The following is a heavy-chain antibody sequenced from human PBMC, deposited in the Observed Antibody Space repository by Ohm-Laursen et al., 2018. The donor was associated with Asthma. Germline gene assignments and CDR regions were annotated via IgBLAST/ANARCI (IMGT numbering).Heavy chain of an antibody. D-gene: IGHD6-13*01. CDR1: GFTFSSFA. CDR2: ISASGVTT. V-gene: IGHV3-23*01. Sequence: SLRLSCAASGFTFSSFAMSWVRQAPGKGLEWVSAISASGVTTYYADSVKGRLTISRDNSKNTLYLQMNSLRAEDTAVYYCAKDRSSSWYFDYWGQGTLVTVSS. CDR3: AKDRSSSWYFDY. J-gene: IGHJ4*02.